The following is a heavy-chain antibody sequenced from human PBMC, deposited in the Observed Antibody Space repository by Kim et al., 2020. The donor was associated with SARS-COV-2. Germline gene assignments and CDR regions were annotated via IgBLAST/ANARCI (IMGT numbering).Heavy chain of an antibody. V-gene: IGHV1-8*01. CDR3: ARTGYSSSWYGFDP. D-gene: IGHD6-13*01. Sequence: AQKFQGRVTMTRNTSISTAYMELSSLRSEDTAVYYCARTGYSSSWYGFDPWGQGTLVTVSS. J-gene: IGHJ5*02.